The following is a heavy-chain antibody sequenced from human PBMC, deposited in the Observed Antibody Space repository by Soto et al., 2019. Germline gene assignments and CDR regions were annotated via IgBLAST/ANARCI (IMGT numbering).Heavy chain of an antibody. CDR2: IYYSGST. Sequence: SETLSLTCTVSGGSISSSSYYWGWIRQPPGKGLEWIGSIYYSGSTYYNPSLKSRVTISVDTSKNQFSLKLSSVTAADTAVYYCARDVGTHCTNGVCYKRGAFDIWGQGTMVTVSS. CDR3: ARDVGTHCTNGVCYKRGAFDI. CDR1: GGSISSSSYY. J-gene: IGHJ3*02. D-gene: IGHD2-8*01. V-gene: IGHV4-39*07.